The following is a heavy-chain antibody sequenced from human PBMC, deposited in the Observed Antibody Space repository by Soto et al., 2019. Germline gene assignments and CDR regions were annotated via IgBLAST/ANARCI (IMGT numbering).Heavy chain of an antibody. CDR2: INPNSGGT. Sequence: QVQLVQSGTEVKKPGASVKVSCKASGYTFTGYYMHWVRQAPGQGLEWMGWINPNSGGTNYAQKFQGRVTMTRDTSISTAYMELSRLRSDDTAVYYCVRDRAYGGTFDAFDIWGQGTMVTVSS. V-gene: IGHV1-2*02. CDR3: VRDRAYGGTFDAFDI. J-gene: IGHJ3*02. D-gene: IGHD4-17*01. CDR1: GYTFTGYY.